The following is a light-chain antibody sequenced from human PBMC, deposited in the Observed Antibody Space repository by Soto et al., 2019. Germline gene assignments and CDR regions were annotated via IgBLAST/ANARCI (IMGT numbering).Light chain of an antibody. CDR3: QSYDSRNHVV. CDR2: EDN. V-gene: IGLV6-57*04. CDR1: SGSIASNY. Sequence: NFMLTQPHSVSESPGRTVTISCTRSSGSIASNYVQWYQQRPGSAPIIVIYEDNQRPSGVPDRFSGSIDSSSNSASLTISGLKTEEEADYYWQSYDSRNHVVFGGGTKLTVL. J-gene: IGLJ2*01.